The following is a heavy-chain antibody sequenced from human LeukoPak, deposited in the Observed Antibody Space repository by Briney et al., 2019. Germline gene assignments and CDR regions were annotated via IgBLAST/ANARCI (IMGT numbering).Heavy chain of an antibody. CDR2: ISGSGGAA. CDR3: ADLISTGYYSDF. J-gene: IGHJ4*02. Sequence: PGGSLRPSCAASGFTFSTYGMSWVRQAPGKGLEWVSMISGSGGAAYYADSVKGRFTISRDNSKNTLYLQMNSLRAGDTAVYYCADLISTGYYSDFWGQGTLVTVSS. D-gene: IGHD3-9*01. CDR1: GFTFSTYG. V-gene: IGHV3-23*01.